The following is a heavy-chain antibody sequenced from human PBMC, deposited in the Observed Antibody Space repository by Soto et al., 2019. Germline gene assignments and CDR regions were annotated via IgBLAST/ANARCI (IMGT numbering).Heavy chain of an antibody. CDR2: IYYSGST. V-gene: IGHV4-39*01. Sequence: QLQLQESGPGLVKPSETLSLTCTVSGGSISSSSYYWGWIRQPPGKGLEWIGSIYYSGSTYYNPSLKSRVTRAVDTSKNQCSLKLSSVTAADTAVYYCARHVGRALDWYFDLWGRGTLVTVSS. D-gene: IGHD1-26*01. J-gene: IGHJ2*01. CDR1: GGSISSSSYY. CDR3: ARHVGRALDWYFDL.